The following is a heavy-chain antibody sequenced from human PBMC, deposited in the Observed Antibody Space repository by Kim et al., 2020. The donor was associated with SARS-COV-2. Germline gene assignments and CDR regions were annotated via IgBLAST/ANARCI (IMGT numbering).Heavy chain of an antibody. D-gene: IGHD3-22*01. V-gene: IGHV4-39*01. J-gene: IGHJ4*02. Sequence: YQNPPLKSRVAASVDTSNNQFSLSLSSVTAADTAVYYCAHDSSGYGKFDNWGQGTLVTVSS. CDR3: AHDSSGYGKFDN.